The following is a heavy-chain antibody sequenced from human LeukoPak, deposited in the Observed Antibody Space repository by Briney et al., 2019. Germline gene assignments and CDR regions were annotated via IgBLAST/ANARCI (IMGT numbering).Heavy chain of an antibody. Sequence: PGGSLRLSCAASGFTFSSYAMHWVRQAPGKGLEWVAVISYDGSNKYYADSVKGRFTISRDNSKNTLYLQMNSLRAEDTAVYYCARAGYSGYDYVDYWGQGTLVTVSS. CDR2: ISYDGSNK. CDR1: GFTFSSYA. D-gene: IGHD5-12*01. V-gene: IGHV3-30-3*01. J-gene: IGHJ4*02. CDR3: ARAGYSGYDYVDY.